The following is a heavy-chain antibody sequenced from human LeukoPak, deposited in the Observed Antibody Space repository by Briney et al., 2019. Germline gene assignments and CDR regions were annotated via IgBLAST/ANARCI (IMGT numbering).Heavy chain of an antibody. V-gene: IGHV4-59*01. CDR1: GRSISSYY. CDR2: IYHSGST. D-gene: IGHD1-26*01. CDR3: ARKGDRGSAGFFDY. Sequence: PSETLSLTCTVSGRSISSYYWSWIRQSPGKGLEWIGHIYHSGSTNYNPSLKSRVTMSVDRSKNQFSLKLSSVTAADTALYYCARKGDRGSAGFFDYWGQGTLVTVSP. J-gene: IGHJ4*02.